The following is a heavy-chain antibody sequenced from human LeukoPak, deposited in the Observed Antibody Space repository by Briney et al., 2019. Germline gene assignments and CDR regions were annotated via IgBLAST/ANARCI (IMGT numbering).Heavy chain of an antibody. J-gene: IGHJ5*02. CDR1: RSTFTRYY. D-gene: IGHD6-6*01. CDR3: ARSNMATRRGDNWFDP. CDR2: INPNSDT. V-gene: IGHV1-2*02. Sequence: ASVKVSCKASRSTFTRYYMHWVRQAPGQGLEGMGWINPNSDTNYAQKFQGRVSMTRDTSISTAYMELSRLRSDDTAVYYCARSNMATRRGDNWFDPWGKGTLVTVSS.